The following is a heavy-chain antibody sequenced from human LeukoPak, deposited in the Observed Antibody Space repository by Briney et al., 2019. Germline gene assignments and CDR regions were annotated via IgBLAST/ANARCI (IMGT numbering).Heavy chain of an antibody. CDR1: GGTFSSYA. CDR2: IIPIFGTA. J-gene: IGHJ4*02. D-gene: IGHD6-13*01. CDR3: ARDLPSIAAAGF. V-gene: IGHV1-69*05. Sequence: SVKVSCKASGGTFSSYAISWVRQAPGQGLEWMGGIIPIFGTANYAQKFQGRVTMTTDTSTSTAYMELRSLRSDDTAVYYCARDLPSIAAAGFWGQGTLVTVSS.